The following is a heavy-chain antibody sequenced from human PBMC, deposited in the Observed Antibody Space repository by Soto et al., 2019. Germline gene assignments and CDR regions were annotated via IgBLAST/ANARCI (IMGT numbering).Heavy chain of an antibody. Sequence: GGSLRLSCAASGFSFSSYWMSWVRQAPGKGLEWVANIKQDGSEKYYVDSVEGRFTISRDNAKNSLYLQMNSLRAEDTAVYYCARETRKASPFDYWGQGTLVTVSA. D-gene: IGHD5-12*01. CDR1: GFSFSSYW. V-gene: IGHV3-7*01. J-gene: IGHJ4*02. CDR2: IKQDGSEK. CDR3: ARETRKASPFDY.